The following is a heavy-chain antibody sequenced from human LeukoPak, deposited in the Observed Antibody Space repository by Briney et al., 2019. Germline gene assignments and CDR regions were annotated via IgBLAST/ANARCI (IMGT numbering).Heavy chain of an antibody. Sequence: LSLTCTVSGGSISSSSYYWGWIRQTPGKGLEWLAYISGSGSDIYYADSVKGRFTISRDNAKNSLYLQMNSLRPEDTALYYCSTDPRLLIYWGHGTLVTVSS. CDR1: GGSISSSSYY. D-gene: IGHD2-8*01. J-gene: IGHJ4*01. V-gene: IGHV3-11*01. CDR2: ISGSGSDI. CDR3: STDPRLLIY.